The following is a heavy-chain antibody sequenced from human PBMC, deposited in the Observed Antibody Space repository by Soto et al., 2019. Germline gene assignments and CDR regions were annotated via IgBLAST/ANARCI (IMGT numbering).Heavy chain of an antibody. CDR2: ISSSSSYI. CDR3: ARATSIYGDYVYYFDY. J-gene: IGHJ4*02. D-gene: IGHD4-17*01. V-gene: IGHV3-21*01. CDR1: GFTFSSYS. Sequence: EVHLVESGGGLVKPGGSLRLSCAASGFTFSSYSMNWVRQAPGKGLEWVSSISSSSSYIYYADSVKGRFTISRDNAKNSLYLQMNSLRAEDTAVYYCARATSIYGDYVYYFDYWGQGTLFTVSS.